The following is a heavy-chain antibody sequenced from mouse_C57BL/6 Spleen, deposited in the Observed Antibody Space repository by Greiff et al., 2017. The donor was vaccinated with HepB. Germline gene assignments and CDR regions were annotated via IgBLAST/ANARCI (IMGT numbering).Heavy chain of an antibody. CDR2: IYPYNGVS. CDR3: DNNYYEYDGEYYAMDY. D-gene: IGHD2-4*01. CDR1: GYSFTGYY. J-gene: IGHJ4*01. Sequence: LVESGPELVKPGASVKISCKASGYSFTGYYMHWVKQSHGNILDWIGYIYPYNGVSSYNQKFKGQATLTVDKSSSTAYMERRSLTSEDSAVYYCDNNYYEYDGEYYAMDYWGQGTSVTVSS. V-gene: IGHV1-31*01.